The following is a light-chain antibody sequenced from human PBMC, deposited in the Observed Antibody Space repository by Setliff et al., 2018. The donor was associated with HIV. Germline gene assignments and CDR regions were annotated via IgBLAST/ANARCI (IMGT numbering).Light chain of an antibody. CDR1: SSDVGGYNY. V-gene: IGLV2-11*01. Sequence: QSVLPQPRSVSGSPGQSVTISCTGTSSDVGGYNYVSWYQQHPGKAPKLMIYDVTKRPSGVPDRFSGSKSGNTASLTISGLQAEDEADYYCCSYAGSAYVFGTGTKVTVL. CDR3: CSYAGSAYV. J-gene: IGLJ1*01. CDR2: DVT.